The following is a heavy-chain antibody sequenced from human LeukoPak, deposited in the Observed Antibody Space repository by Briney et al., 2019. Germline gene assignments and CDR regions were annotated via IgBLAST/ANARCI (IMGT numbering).Heavy chain of an antibody. J-gene: IGHJ3*02. CDR1: GDSVSSNSAA. CDR3: ARERLHYYDSSGYPDMQENAFDI. V-gene: IGHV6-1*01. Sequence: SQTLSLTCAISGDSVSSNSAAWNWIRQSPSRGLEWLGRTYYRSKWYNDYAVSVKSRITINPDTSKNQFSLQLNSVTPEDTAVYCCARERLHYYDSSGYPDMQENAFDIWGQGTMVTVSS. CDR2: TYYRSKWYN. D-gene: IGHD3-22*01.